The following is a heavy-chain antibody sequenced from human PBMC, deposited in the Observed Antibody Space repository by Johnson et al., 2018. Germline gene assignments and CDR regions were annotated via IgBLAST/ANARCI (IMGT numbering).Heavy chain of an antibody. CDR3: TRSQGNRDHYYYGMDV. D-gene: IGHD1-14*01. CDR2: IRSQAYGGTT. Sequence: EVQLVESGGGLVKPGRSLRLSCTASGFTFGDYAMSWFRQAPGKGLEWVGFIRSQAYGGTTEYAASVKGRFTISREDSKSTAYRQMNSRKTEETAVEYCTRSQGNRDHYYYGMDVWGQGTTVTGAS. V-gene: IGHV3-49*05. J-gene: IGHJ6*02. CDR1: GFTFGDYA.